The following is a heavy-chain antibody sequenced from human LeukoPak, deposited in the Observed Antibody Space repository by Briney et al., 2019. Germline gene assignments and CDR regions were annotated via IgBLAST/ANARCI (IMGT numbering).Heavy chain of an antibody. CDR1: GGSISSYY. J-gene: IGHJ2*01. D-gene: IGHD6-6*01. Sequence: SETLSLTCTVSGGSISSYYWSWIRQPAGKGLEWIGYIYYSGSTNYNPSLKSRVTISVDTSKNQFSLKLSSVTAADTAVYYCARGSSSSRRDWYFDLWGRGTLVTVSS. CDR3: ARGSSSSRRDWYFDL. V-gene: IGHV4-59*01. CDR2: IYYSGST.